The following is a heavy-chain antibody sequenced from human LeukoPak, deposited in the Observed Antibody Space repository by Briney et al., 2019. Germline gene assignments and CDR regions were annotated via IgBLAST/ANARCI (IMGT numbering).Heavy chain of an antibody. J-gene: IGHJ4*02. CDR2: INPNSGGT. V-gene: IGHV1-2*02. CDR3: ARDLVYYDSSGYPDY. Sequence: ASVKVSCKASGYTFTGYYMHWVRQAPGRGLEWMGWINPNSGGTNYAQKFQGRVTMTRDTSISTAYMELSRLRSDDTAVYYCARDLVYYDSSGYPDYWGQGTLVTVSS. D-gene: IGHD3-22*01. CDR1: GYTFTGYY.